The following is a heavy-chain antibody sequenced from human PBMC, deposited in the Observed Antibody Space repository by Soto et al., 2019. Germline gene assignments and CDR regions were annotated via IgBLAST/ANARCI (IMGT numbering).Heavy chain of an antibody. J-gene: IGHJ5*02. D-gene: IGHD3-3*01. Sequence: PSETLSLTCTVSGDAISGYYWTWIRQSAGKGLEWIGRIYSSGGTKYNPSLKSRVTMSLDTSKNQFSLRLSSVTAADTAVYYCARGQRFSDSFDPWGQGTLVTVSS. V-gene: IGHV4-4*07. CDR1: GDAISGYY. CDR2: IYSSGGT. CDR3: ARGQRFSDSFDP.